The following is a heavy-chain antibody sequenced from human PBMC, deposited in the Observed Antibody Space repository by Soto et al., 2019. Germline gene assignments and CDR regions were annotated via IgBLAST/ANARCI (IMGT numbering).Heavy chain of an antibody. Sequence: PGGSLRLSCAASGFTFSSYWMHWVRQAPGKGLVWVSRINSDASSTSYADSVKGRFTISRDNAKNTLYLQMNSLRAEDTAVYYCARDSTHYDFWKNWFDPWGQGTLVTVSS. V-gene: IGHV3-74*01. CDR2: INSDASST. D-gene: IGHD3-3*01. CDR3: ARDSTHYDFWKNWFDP. J-gene: IGHJ5*02. CDR1: GFTFSSYW.